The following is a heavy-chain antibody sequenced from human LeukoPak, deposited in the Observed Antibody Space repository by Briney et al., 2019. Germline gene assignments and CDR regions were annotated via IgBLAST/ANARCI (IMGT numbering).Heavy chain of an antibody. V-gene: IGHV3-7*04. CDR2: IQQDGSEK. J-gene: IGHJ4*02. CDR1: GFTFSDYW. D-gene: IGHD5-18*01. Sequence: GESLRLSCAASGFTFSDYWMSWVPQAPGKGIEWVANIQQDGSEKYYVDSVKGRFTISRDNAKKSLFLQVSSLRGEDTAVYYCARDRGFSYGIDFWGQGTLVTVSS. CDR3: ARDRGFSYGIDF.